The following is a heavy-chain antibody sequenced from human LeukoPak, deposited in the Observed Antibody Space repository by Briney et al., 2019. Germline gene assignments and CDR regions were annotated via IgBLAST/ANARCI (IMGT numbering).Heavy chain of an antibody. V-gene: IGHV1-24*01. CDR2: FDPEDGET. CDR1: GYTFTGYY. J-gene: IGHJ3*02. Sequence: ASVKVSCKASGYTFTGYYMHWVRQAPGKGLEWMGGFDPEDGETIYAQKFQGRVTMTEDTSTDTAYMELSSLRSEDTAVYYCATASDSSGYYGAFDIWGQGTMVTVSS. D-gene: IGHD3-22*01. CDR3: ATASDSSGYYGAFDI.